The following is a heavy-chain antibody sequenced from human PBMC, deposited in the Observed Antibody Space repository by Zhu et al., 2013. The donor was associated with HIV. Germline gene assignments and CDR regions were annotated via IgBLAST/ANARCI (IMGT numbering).Heavy chain of an antibody. D-gene: IGHD3-22*01. CDR3: ARGPTYYYDSSGYYYIG. V-gene: IGHV1-69*01. CDR2: IIPIFGTA. Sequence: QVQLVQSGAEVKKPGSSVKVSCKASGGTFSSYAISWVRQAPGQGLEWMGGIIPIFGTANYAQKFQGRVTITADESTSTAYMELSSLRSEDTAVYYCARGPTYYYDSSGYYYIGWGQGTLVTVSS. J-gene: IGHJ4*02. CDR1: GGTFSSYA.